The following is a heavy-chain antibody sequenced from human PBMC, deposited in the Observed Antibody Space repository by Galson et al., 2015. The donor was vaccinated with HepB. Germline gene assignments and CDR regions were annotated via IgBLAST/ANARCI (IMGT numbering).Heavy chain of an antibody. V-gene: IGHV1-69*02. CDR2: IIPILGIA. J-gene: IGHJ6*02. CDR1: GGTFSSYT. Sequence: SVKVSCKASGGTFSSYTISWVRQAPGQGLEWTGRIIPILGIANYAQKFQGRVTITADKSTSTAYMELSSLRSEDTAVYYCARVENGSGKSGMDVWGQGTTVTVSS. CDR3: ARVENGSGKSGMDV. D-gene: IGHD3-10*01.